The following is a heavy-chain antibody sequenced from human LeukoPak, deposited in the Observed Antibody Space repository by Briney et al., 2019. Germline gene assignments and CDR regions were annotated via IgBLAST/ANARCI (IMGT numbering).Heavy chain of an antibody. CDR2: IIPIFGTA. CDR3: AREVVVAATRVYYFDY. V-gene: IGHV1-69*05. D-gene: IGHD2-15*01. Sequence: SVKVSCKASGGTFSSYAISWVRQAPGQGLEWMGGIIPIFGTADYAQKFQGRVTITTGEYTSTAYMELSSLRSEDTAVYYCAREVVVAATRVYYFDYWGQGTLVTVSS. CDR1: GGTFSSYA. J-gene: IGHJ4*02.